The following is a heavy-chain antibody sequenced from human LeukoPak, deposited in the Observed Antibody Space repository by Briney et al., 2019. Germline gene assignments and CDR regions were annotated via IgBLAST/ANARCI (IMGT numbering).Heavy chain of an antibody. V-gene: IGHV4-59*08. CDR2: IYYSGST. J-gene: IGHJ4*02. Sequence: SETLSLTCTVSGGSISPYYWSWIRQPPGKGLEWIGYIYYSGSTCYNPSLKSRVTISVDTSKNQFSLKLSSVTAADTAVYYCARHGGGGESYPRVFDYWGRGNLVTVSS. CDR3: ARHGGGGESYPRVFDY. D-gene: IGHD1-26*01. CDR1: GGSISPYY.